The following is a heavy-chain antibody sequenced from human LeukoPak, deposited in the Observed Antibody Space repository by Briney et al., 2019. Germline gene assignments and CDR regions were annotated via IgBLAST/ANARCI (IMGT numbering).Heavy chain of an antibody. D-gene: IGHD3-10*01. CDR2: IYPGDSDT. CDR3: ARLISYYGSGSYLSPPPFFDY. J-gene: IGHJ4*02. CDR1: GYSLTSYW. V-gene: IGHV5-51*01. Sequence: GESLKISCKGSGYSLTSYWIGWVRQMPGKGLEWMGIIYPGDSDTRYSPSFQGQVTISADKSITTAYLQWSSLKASDTAMYYCARLISYYGSGSYLSPPPFFDYWGQGTLVTVSS.